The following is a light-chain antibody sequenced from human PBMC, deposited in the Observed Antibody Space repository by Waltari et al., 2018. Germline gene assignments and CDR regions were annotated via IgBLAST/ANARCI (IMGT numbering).Light chain of an antibody. CDR3: SSYTSSSTRV. CDR1: SSDVGGYNY. Sequence: QSALTQPDSVSGSPGESLTISCTGTSSDVGGYNYVSWYQQHPGKAPQLMIYDVSKRPSGVSNRFSGSKSGNTASLTISGLQAEDEADYYCSSYTSSSTRVFGGGTKLTVL. J-gene: IGLJ3*02. CDR2: DVS. V-gene: IGLV2-14*01.